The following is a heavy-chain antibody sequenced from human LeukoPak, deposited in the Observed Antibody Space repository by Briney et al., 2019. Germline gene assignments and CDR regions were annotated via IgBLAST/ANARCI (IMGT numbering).Heavy chain of an antibody. CDR1: GGSISSYC. D-gene: IGHD3-3*01. J-gene: IGHJ6*03. Sequence: SETLSLTCTVSGGSISSYCWSWIRQPPGKGLEWIGYIYDSGSTNYNPSLKSRVTISVDTSKTQFSLKLSSVTAADTAVYYCARGNYDFWSGYFRSYYYYMDVWGKGTTVTVSS. CDR2: IYDSGST. CDR3: ARGNYDFWSGYFRSYYYYMDV. V-gene: IGHV4-59*12.